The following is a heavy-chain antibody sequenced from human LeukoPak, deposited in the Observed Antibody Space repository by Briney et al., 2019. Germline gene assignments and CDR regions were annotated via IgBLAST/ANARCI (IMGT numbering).Heavy chain of an antibody. CDR1: GFTFSSYA. J-gene: IGHJ4*02. Sequence: PGGSLRLSCAASGFTFSSYAMSWVRQAPGKGLEWVSAISGSGGSTYYADSVKGRFTISRDNSKNTLYLQMNSLRAEDTAVYYCAKAPRSSWYHKYFDYWGQGTLVTVSS. D-gene: IGHD6-13*01. CDR3: AKAPRSSWYHKYFDY. V-gene: IGHV3-23*01. CDR2: ISGSGGST.